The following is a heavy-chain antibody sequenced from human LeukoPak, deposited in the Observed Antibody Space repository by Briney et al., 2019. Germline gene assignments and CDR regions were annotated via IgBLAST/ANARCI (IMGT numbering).Heavy chain of an antibody. D-gene: IGHD3-16*01. CDR1: GYTFTSYA. Sequence: ASVKVSCKASGYTFTSYAMHWVRQTPGQRLEWMGWITAGNGNTKYSQKFQGRVTITRDTSASTAYMELSSLRSEDTAVYYCARDRVGRMGLCFDYWGQGTLVTVSS. V-gene: IGHV1-3*01. CDR3: ARDRVGRMGLCFDY. J-gene: IGHJ4*02. CDR2: ITAGNGNT.